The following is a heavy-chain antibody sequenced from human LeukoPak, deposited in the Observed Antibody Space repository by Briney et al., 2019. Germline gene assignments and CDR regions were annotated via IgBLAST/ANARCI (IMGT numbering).Heavy chain of an antibody. Sequence: LSGGSLRLSCTASGFTFNDYAMHWVRQAPGKGLEWVSGISWNSDSIGYADSVKGRFTISRDNSKNTLYLQMNSLRAEDTAVYYCAKVRYCSSTSCYWRPLDVWGQGTTVTVSS. CDR1: GFTFNDYA. D-gene: IGHD2-2*01. CDR2: ISWNSDSI. V-gene: IGHV3-9*01. CDR3: AKVRYCSSTSCYWRPLDV. J-gene: IGHJ6*02.